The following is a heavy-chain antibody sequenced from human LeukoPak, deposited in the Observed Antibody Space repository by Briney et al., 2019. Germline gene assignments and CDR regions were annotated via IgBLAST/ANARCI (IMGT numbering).Heavy chain of an antibody. J-gene: IGHJ3*02. Sequence: GGSLRLSCAASGITVSSNYMSWVRQAPGKGLEWVSAISGSGGSTYYADSVKGRFTISRDNSKNTLYLQMNSLRAEDTAVYYCARRSNWNDVYAFDIWGQGTMVTVSS. CDR2: ISGSGGST. CDR3: ARRSNWNDVYAFDI. V-gene: IGHV3-66*02. D-gene: IGHD1-1*01. CDR1: GITVSSNY.